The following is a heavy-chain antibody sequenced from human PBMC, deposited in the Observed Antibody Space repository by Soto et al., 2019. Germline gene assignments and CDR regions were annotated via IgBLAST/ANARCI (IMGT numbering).Heavy chain of an antibody. Sequence: SEALSRTYTGSGVPIRTPYSYLSWTRHRPGKGLEWIGHIYYNGTTYYNPTLKSRVSISVDTSKNQFSLKLSSVTAADTAVYYCARRWGGTFDYWGQGTLVTVSS. CDR3: ARRWGGTFDY. CDR2: IYYNGTT. D-gene: IGHD2-21*01. V-gene: IGHV4-31*03. CDR1: GVPIRTPYSY. J-gene: IGHJ4*02.